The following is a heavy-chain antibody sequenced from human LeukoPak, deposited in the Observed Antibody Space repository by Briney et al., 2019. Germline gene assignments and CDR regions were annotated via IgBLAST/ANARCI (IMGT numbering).Heavy chain of an antibody. CDR1: GFTFSNYP. J-gene: IGHJ4*02. Sequence: SGGSLRLSCAASGFTFSNYPMGWVRQAPGKGLEWVSSISSSGSYIYYAESVKGRFTISRDNAKNSLYLQMNSLRAEDSAVYYCARGGGNYGKYYFDYWGQGTLVTVSS. D-gene: IGHD3-10*01. CDR2: ISSSGSYI. V-gene: IGHV3-21*01. CDR3: ARGGGNYGKYYFDY.